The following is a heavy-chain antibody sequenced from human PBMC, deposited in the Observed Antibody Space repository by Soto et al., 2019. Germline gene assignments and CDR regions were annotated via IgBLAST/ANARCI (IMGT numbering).Heavy chain of an antibody. CDR1: GFTFSNYA. V-gene: IGHV3-23*01. CDR2: ISGSGGTI. CDR3: AKAGGANWYIDS. D-gene: IGHD1-1*01. J-gene: IGHJ5*01. Sequence: EVQVLESGGGLVQPGESLRLSCAATGFTFSNYAMSWVRQVPGKGLQWVSVISGSGGTINYADSVKGRFTISRDNSKNILFLHMGSLRIEDTAVYFCAKAGGANWYIDSWGQGTLVTVAS.